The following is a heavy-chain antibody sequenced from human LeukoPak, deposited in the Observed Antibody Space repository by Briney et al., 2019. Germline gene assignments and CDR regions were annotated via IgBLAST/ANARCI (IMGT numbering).Heavy chain of an antibody. CDR3: ARSHIFVYSYGPDYYYYMDV. J-gene: IGHJ6*03. V-gene: IGHV4-39*01. D-gene: IGHD5-18*01. Sequence: NSSETLSLTCTVSGGSISSSSYYWGWIRQPPGKGLEWIGSIYYSGSTYYNPSLKSRVTISVDTSKNQFSLKLSSVTAADTAVYYCARSHIFVYSYGPDYYYYMDVWGKGTTVTVSS. CDR1: GGSISSSSYY. CDR2: IYYSGST.